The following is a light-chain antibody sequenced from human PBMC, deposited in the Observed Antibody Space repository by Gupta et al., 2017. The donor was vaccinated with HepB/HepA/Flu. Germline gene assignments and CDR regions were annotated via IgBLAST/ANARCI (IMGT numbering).Light chain of an antibody. V-gene: IGKV3-11*01. J-gene: IGKJ4*01. CDR2: GAS. CDR1: QSISGF. CDR3: QQRYNWPLT. Sequence: EIVLTQFPGTLSLSPGERATLSCRSSQSISGFLAWYQQTPGQAPRLLIYGASNRATGIPARFSGSGSGTDFTLTISNLEPEDFAVYYCQQRYNWPLTFGGGTKVEIK.